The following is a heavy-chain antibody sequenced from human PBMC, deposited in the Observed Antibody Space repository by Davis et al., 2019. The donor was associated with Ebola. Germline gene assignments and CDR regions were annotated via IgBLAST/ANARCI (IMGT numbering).Heavy chain of an antibody. V-gene: IGHV3-21*01. CDR1: GFSFSSYT. CDR2: ISSSGNYI. J-gene: IGHJ4*02. D-gene: IGHD1-14*01. Sequence: PGGSLTLSCAASGFSFSSYTMNWVRQAPGKGLEWFSSISSSGNYIYQTDSLKGRFIISRDNAKNSLYLQMNGLRAEDTAVYYCARSEPPDYWGQGTLVTVSS. CDR3: ARSEPPDY.